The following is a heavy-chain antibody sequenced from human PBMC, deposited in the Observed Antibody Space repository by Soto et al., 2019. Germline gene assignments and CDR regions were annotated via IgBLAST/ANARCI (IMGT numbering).Heavy chain of an antibody. CDR3: ARGGTVAVNVFDY. CDR1: GGSLSSYY. V-gene: IGHV4-59*01. CDR2: IYYSGST. D-gene: IGHD6-19*01. J-gene: IGHJ4*02. Sequence: PSETLPLTWTVSGGSLSSYYRSWIRQPPGKGLEWIGYIYYSGSTNYNPSLKSRVTISVDTSKNQFSLKLSSVTAADTAVYYCARGGTVAVNVFDYWGRGSLVSVSS.